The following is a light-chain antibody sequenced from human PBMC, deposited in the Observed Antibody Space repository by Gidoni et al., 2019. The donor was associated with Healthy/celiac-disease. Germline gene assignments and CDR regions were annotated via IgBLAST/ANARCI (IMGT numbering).Light chain of an antibody. Sequence: EIVLTQSPATLSLSPGERASQSVSSYLAWYQQKPGQAPRLLIYDASNRATGIPARFSGSGSGTDFTLTISSLEPEDFAVYYCQQRSNWQYSFXXXTKLEIK. CDR1: QSVSSY. CDR2: DAS. CDR3: QQRSNWQYS. J-gene: IGKJ2*03. V-gene: IGKV3-11*01.